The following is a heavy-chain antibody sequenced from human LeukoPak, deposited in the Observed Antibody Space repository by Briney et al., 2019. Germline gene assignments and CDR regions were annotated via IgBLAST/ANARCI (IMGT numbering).Heavy chain of an antibody. D-gene: IGHD6-19*01. J-gene: IGHJ4*02. CDR2: ISGTSNTI. Sequence: GGSLRLSCAASGFTFSSYWMSWVRQAPGKGLEWVSYISGTSNTIYYDDSVKGRFTVSRDNAKNSLYLQMNSLRAEDTAIYYCARDLGSYSSGWYMGFDYWGQGTLVTVSS. CDR1: GFTFSSYW. V-gene: IGHV3-48*01. CDR3: ARDLGSYSSGWYMGFDY.